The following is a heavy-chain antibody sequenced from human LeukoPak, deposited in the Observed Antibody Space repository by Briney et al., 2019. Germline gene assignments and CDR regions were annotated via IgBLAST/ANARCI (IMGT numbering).Heavy chain of an antibody. V-gene: IGHV3-11*04. D-gene: IGHD3-22*01. J-gene: IGHJ3*02. Sequence: PGGSLRLSCAASGFTFSDYYMSWIRQAPGKGLEWVSYISGSGSIIYYADSVKGRFTISRDNSKNTLYLQMNSLRAEDTAVYYCAKIPRITMIVVVRDIWGQGTMVTVSS. CDR1: GFTFSDYY. CDR2: ISGSGSII. CDR3: AKIPRITMIVVVRDI.